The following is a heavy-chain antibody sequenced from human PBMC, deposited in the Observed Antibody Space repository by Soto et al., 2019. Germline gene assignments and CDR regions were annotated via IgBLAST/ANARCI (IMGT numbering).Heavy chain of an antibody. J-gene: IGHJ6*02. CDR2: IYYSGST. CDR3: ARDCIEVGYYYGMDV. D-gene: IGHD2-15*01. Sequence: QVQLQESGPGLVKPSQTLSLTCTVSGGSISSGDYYWSWIRQPPGKGLEWIGYIYYSGSTYYNPSLKSRVTISVDTSKNQFSLKLSSVTAADTAVYYCARDCIEVGYYYGMDVWGQGTTVTVSS. CDR1: GGSISSGDYY. V-gene: IGHV4-30-4*01.